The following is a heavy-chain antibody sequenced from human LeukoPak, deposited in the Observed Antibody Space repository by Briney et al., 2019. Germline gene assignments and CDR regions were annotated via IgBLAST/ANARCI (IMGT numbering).Heavy chain of an antibody. CDR2: IYYSGST. J-gene: IGHJ3*02. CDR3: ARDRGSGYYPDAFDI. D-gene: IGHD3-22*01. Sequence: SETLSLTCTVSGGSINNYYWSWIRQPPGKGLEWIGYIYYSGSTNYNPSLKSRVTMSVDTSKNQFSLKLSSVTAADTAVYYCARDRGSGYYPDAFDIWGQGTMVTVSS. V-gene: IGHV4-59*12. CDR1: GGSINNYY.